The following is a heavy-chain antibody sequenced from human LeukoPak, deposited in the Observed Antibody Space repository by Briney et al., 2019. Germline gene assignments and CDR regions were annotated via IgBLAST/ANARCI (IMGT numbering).Heavy chain of an antibody. Sequence: GGSLRLSCKASGFSFGDYAMNWFRQAPGKGLEWIGFIRSKAYGGTTEFAASAKGRFTISRDDSKSIAYLQMNSLRTEDTAVYYCAHDYGDQGGFDYWGQGTLVTVSS. CDR3: AHDYGDQGGFDY. V-gene: IGHV3-49*03. CDR2: IRSKAYGGTT. D-gene: IGHD4-17*01. J-gene: IGHJ4*02. CDR1: GFSFGDYA.